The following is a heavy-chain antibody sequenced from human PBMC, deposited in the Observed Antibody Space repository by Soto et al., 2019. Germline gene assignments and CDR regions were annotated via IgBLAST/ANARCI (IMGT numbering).Heavy chain of an antibody. CDR3: ARQIYDSSGYYYAY. V-gene: IGHV4-34*01. D-gene: IGHD3-22*01. Sequence: PSETLSLTCAVYGGSFSGYYWSWIRQPPGQGLEWIGEINHSGSTNYNPSLKSRVTISVDKSKSQLFLKLSSVTAPDTAVYYCARQIYDSSGYYYAYWGQGTLVTVS. J-gene: IGHJ4*02. CDR1: GGSFSGYY. CDR2: INHSGST.